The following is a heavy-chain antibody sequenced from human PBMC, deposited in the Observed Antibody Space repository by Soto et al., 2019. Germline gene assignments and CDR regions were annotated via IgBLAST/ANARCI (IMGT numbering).Heavy chain of an antibody. Sequence: QVQLVQSGAEVKKTGSSVKVSCKASGGTFSSYAISWVRRATGQGLEWMGGIIPIFGTANYAQKFQGRVTITADESTSTAYMELSSLRSEDTAVYYCARDSNGDYGTPDYWGQGTLVTVSS. J-gene: IGHJ4*02. D-gene: IGHD4-17*01. CDR2: IIPIFGTA. V-gene: IGHV1-69*12. CDR1: GGTFSSYA. CDR3: ARDSNGDYGTPDY.